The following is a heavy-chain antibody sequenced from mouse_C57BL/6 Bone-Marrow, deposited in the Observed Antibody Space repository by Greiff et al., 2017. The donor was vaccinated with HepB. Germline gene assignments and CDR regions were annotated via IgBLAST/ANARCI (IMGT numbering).Heavy chain of an antibody. J-gene: IGHJ4*01. CDR3: ARPLITTDAMDY. Sequence: EVKLVESGGDLVKPGGSLKLSCAASGFTFSSYGMSWVRQTPDKRLEWVATISSGGSYTYYPDSVKGRFTISRDNAKNTLYLQMSSLKSEDTAMYYCARPLITTDAMDYWGQGTSVTVSS. D-gene: IGHD1-1*01. CDR2: ISSGGSYT. V-gene: IGHV5-6*01. CDR1: GFTFSSYG.